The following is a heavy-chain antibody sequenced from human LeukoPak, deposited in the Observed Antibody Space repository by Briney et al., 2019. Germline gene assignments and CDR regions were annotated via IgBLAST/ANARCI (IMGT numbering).Heavy chain of an antibody. CDR3: ARRSYLDSSSSNWFDP. CDR2: IYYSGST. Sequence: SETLSLTCTVSGGSLSSYYWSWIRQPPGKGLEWIGYIYYSGSTNYNPSLKSRVTISVDTSKNQFSLKLSSVTAAGTAVYYCARRSYLDSSSSNWFDPWGQGTLVTVSS. J-gene: IGHJ5*02. V-gene: IGHV4-59*01. CDR1: GGSLSSYY. D-gene: IGHD6-13*01.